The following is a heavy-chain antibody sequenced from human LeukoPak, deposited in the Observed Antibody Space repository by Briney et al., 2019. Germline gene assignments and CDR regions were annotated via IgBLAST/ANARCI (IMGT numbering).Heavy chain of an antibody. CDR1: GGSISSYL. D-gene: IGHD3-9*01. CDR2: VYYSGST. V-gene: IGHV4-59*01. Sequence: SETLSLTCTVSGGSISSYLWSWIRQPPGKRLEWIGDVYYSGSTNYNPSLKGRVTISIGTSKNHFSLKLNSVTAADTAVYYCARHQIHYDILTGYLPTLCDSWGQGTLVTVSS. CDR3: ARHQIHYDILTGYLPTLCDS. J-gene: IGHJ4*02.